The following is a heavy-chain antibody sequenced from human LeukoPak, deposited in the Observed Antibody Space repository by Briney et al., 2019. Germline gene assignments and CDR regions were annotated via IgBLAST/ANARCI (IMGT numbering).Heavy chain of an antibody. CDR3: ASVGDYGDYFDY. V-gene: IGHV1-69*13. D-gene: IGHD4-17*01. Sequence: SVKVSCKASGYTFTGYYMHWVRQAPGQGLEWMGGIIPIFGTANYAQKFQGRVTITADESTSTAYMELSSLRSEDTAVYYCASVGDYGDYFDYWGQGTLVTVSS. CDR1: GYTFTGYY. J-gene: IGHJ4*02. CDR2: IIPIFGTA.